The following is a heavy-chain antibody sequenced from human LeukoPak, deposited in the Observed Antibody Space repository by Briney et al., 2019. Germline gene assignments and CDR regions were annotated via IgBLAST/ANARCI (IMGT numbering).Heavy chain of an antibody. D-gene: IGHD4-17*01. J-gene: IGHJ4*02. CDR2: IWYDGSNK. Sequence: GGSLRLSCAASGFAFSSYGMHWVRQAPGKGLEWVAVIWYDGSNKYYADSVKGRFTISRDNSKNTLYLQMNSLRAEDTAVYYCASDDYGDPNWAYWGQGTLVTVSS. CDR3: ASDDYGDPNWAY. CDR1: GFAFSSYG. V-gene: IGHV3-33*01.